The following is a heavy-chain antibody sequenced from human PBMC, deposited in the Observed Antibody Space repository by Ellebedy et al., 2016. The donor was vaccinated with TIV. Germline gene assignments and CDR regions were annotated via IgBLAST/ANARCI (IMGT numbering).Heavy chain of an antibody. J-gene: IGHJ4*02. Sequence: PGGSLRLSCTASGLTFSSYWMSWVRQAPGKGLEWVSIIYSTGTTYYVDSVKGRFTISRDNSKNTVYLQMNSLRAEDTAVYFCARDALFGSGRYTFDYWGQGAQVTVSS. CDR2: IYSTGTT. CDR3: ARDALFGSGRYTFDY. D-gene: IGHD3-10*01. CDR1: GLTFSSYW. V-gene: IGHV3-53*01.